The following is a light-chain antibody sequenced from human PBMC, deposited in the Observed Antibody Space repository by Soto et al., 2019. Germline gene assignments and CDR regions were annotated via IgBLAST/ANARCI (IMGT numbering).Light chain of an antibody. Sequence: QSVLTQPPSVSGAPGQRVTISCTGSSSNIGAGYDVHWYQQLPGTAPKLLIYDTTNRASGVPDRFSGSKSGSSASLAITGLQAEDEADYYCQSFDTILSHSYVFGTGTKLTVL. V-gene: IGLV1-40*01. CDR1: SSNIGAGYD. CDR3: QSFDTILSHSYV. CDR2: DTT. J-gene: IGLJ1*01.